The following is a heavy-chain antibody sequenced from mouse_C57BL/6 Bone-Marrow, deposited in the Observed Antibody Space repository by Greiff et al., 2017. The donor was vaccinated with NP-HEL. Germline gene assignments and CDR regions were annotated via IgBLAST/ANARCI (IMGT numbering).Heavy chain of an antibody. D-gene: IGHD3-2*02. J-gene: IGHJ4*01. CDR3: ARRPTGQLRLRGAMDY. V-gene: IGHV1-39*01. CDR2: INPNYGTT. Sequence: EVQLQQSGPELVKPGASVKISCKASGYSFTDYNMNWVKQSNGKSLEWIGEINPNYGTTSYNQKFKGKATLTVDQSSSTAYMQLNSLTSEDSAFYYCARRPTGQLRLRGAMDYWGQGTSVTVSS. CDR1: GYSFTDYN.